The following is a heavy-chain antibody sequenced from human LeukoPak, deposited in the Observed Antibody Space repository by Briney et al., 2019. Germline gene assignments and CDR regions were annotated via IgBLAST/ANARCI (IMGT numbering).Heavy chain of an antibody. CDR3: ARPHPLTVTAPLFDY. J-gene: IGHJ4*02. CDR2: INPSGGST. V-gene: IGHV1-46*01. CDR1: GYTFTSYY. D-gene: IGHD4-17*01. Sequence: ASVEVSCKASGYTFTSYYMHWVRQAPGQGLEWMGIINPSGGSTSYAQKFQGRVTTTRDMSTSTVYMELSSLRSEDTAVYYCARPHPLTVTAPLFDYWGQGTLVTVSS.